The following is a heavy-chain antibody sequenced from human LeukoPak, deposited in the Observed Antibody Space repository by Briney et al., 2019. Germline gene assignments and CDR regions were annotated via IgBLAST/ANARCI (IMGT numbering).Heavy chain of an antibody. CDR2: INSDGSST. CDR1: GFTFSSDW. D-gene: IGHD7-27*01. V-gene: IGHV3-74*01. J-gene: IGHJ4*02. Sequence: GGSLRLSCAASGFTFSSDWMHWVRQAPGKGLVWVSRINSDGSSTRYADSVKGRFTISRDNAKNTLYLQINSLRAEETAVYYAARENWGSSFDYWGQGTLVTVSS. CDR3: ARENWGSSFDY.